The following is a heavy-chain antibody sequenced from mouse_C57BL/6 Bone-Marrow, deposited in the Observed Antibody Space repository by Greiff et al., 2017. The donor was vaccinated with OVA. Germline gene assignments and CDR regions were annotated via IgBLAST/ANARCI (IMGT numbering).Heavy chain of an antibody. CDR3: ARSSRSCAMDY. Sequence: VTLQQSGPELVKPGASVKISCKASGYSFTSYYIHWVKQRPGQGLEWIGGIYPGSGNTKYNEKFKSTATLTADKSSSTAYMQLSSLTSEDSAVYYCARSSRSCAMDYWGQGTSVTVSS. V-gene: IGHV1-66*01. CDR1: GYSFTSYY. CDR2: IYPGSGNT. D-gene: IGHD1-3*01. J-gene: IGHJ4*01.